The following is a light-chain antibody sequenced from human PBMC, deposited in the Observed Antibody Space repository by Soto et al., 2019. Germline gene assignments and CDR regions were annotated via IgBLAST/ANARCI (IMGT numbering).Light chain of an antibody. CDR1: SSNIGSNI. J-gene: IGLJ2*01. CDR2: SNN. CDR3: PVWDDSLNGVV. Sequence: QLVLTQPPSASGTPGQRVTISCSGSSSNIGSNIVNWYQQLQGTAPKLLIYSNNQRPSGVPDRFSGSKSGTSASLAISGLQSEDEADYYCPVWDDSLNGVVFGGGTKLTVL. V-gene: IGLV1-44*01.